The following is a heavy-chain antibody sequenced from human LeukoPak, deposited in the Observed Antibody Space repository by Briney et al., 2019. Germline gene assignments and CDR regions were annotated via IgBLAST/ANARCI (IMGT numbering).Heavy chain of an antibody. V-gene: IGHV3-33*01. D-gene: IGHD6-13*01. J-gene: IGHJ5*02. CDR3: ARQKLNWFDP. CDR1: GFTFSSYG. Sequence: GGSLRLSCAASGFTFSSYGMHWVRQALGKGLEWVAVIWYDGSNKYYADSVKGRFTISRDNSKNTLYLQMNSLRAEDTAVYYCARQKLNWFDPWGQGTLVTVSS. CDR2: IWYDGSNK.